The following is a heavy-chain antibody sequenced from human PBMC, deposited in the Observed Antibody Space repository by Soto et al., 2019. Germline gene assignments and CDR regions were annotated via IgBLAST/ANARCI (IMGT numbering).Heavy chain of an antibody. CDR2: ISYDGSNK. CDR3: AKDRASGYSGYPLDY. D-gene: IGHD5-12*01. CDR1: GFTFSSYG. Sequence: QVQLVESGGGVVQPGRSLRLSCAASGFTFSSYGMHWVRQAPGKGLEWVAVISYDGSNKYYADSVKGRFTISRDNSKNTLYLQMNSLRAEDTAVYYCAKDRASGYSGYPLDYWGQGTLVTVSS. V-gene: IGHV3-30*18. J-gene: IGHJ4*02.